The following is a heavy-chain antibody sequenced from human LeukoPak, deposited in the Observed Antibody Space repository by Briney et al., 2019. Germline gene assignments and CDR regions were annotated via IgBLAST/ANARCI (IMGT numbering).Heavy chain of an antibody. J-gene: IGHJ4*02. D-gene: IGHD3-10*01. Sequence: PSETLSLTCTVSGGSISSSSYYWGWLRQPPGTGLEWVGSIYYSGSTYYNPSLKSRVTISVDTSKNQFSLKLSSVTAADTSVYYCARHEELLWFGELTYLFDYWGQGTLVTVSS. CDR1: GGSISSSSYY. CDR2: IYYSGST. CDR3: ARHEELLWFGELTYLFDY. V-gene: IGHV4-39*01.